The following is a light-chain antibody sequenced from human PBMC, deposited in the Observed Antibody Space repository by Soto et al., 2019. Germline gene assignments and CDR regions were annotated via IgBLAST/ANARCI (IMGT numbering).Light chain of an antibody. J-gene: IGKJ1*01. CDR3: QQYDSTPST. Sequence: DIVRTQSPDSLAVSLGERATINCTSSQSGLYSSNTKNYLAWYQQKPGQPPKLLIYWASTRESGVPDRFSGSGSGTDFILTVISLQDEDVAVYYCQQYDSTPSTFGQGTKVESK. CDR1: QSGLYSSNTKNY. V-gene: IGKV4-1*01. CDR2: WAS.